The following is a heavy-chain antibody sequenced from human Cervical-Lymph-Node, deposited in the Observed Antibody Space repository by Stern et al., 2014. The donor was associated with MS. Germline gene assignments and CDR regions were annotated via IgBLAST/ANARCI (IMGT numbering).Heavy chain of an antibody. CDR3: ARPGDDTAKYGLDV. V-gene: IGHV5-51*03. CDR1: GYSFATYW. J-gene: IGHJ6*02. CDR2: IYPGDSDT. Sequence: EVQLEESGAEVKKPGESLKISCKGSGYSFATYWIGWVRQMPGKGLEWMGIIYPGDSDTKYSPSFQGQVTISADRSISTAYLHWSSLKASDTAMYYCARPGDDTAKYGLDVWGQGTTVTVSS. D-gene: IGHD5-18*01.